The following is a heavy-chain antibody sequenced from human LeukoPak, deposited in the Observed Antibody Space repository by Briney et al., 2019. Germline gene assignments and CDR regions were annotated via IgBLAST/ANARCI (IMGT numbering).Heavy chain of an antibody. CDR1: GYTFTGYY. CDR2: INPNSGGT. Sequence: ASVKVPCKASGYTFTGYYMHWVRQAPGQGLEWMGWINPNSGGTNYAQKFQGWVTMTRDTSISTAYMELSRLRSDDTAVYYCARETSYYYGMDVWGQGTTVTVSS. V-gene: IGHV1-2*04. CDR3: ARETSYYYGMDV. J-gene: IGHJ6*02.